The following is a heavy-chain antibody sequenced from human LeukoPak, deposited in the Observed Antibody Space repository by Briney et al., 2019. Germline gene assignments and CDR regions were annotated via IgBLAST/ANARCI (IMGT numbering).Heavy chain of an antibody. D-gene: IGHD2-8*01. Sequence: PSETLSLTCAVYGGSFSGCYWSWIRQPPGKGLEWIGEINHSGSINYNPSLKSRVTISVDTSKNQFSLKLSSVTAADTAVYYCARGRSGYCTNGVCYSGFRYWGQGTLVTVSS. V-gene: IGHV4-34*01. CDR3: ARGRSGYCTNGVCYSGFRY. CDR1: GGSFSGCY. J-gene: IGHJ4*02. CDR2: INHSGSI.